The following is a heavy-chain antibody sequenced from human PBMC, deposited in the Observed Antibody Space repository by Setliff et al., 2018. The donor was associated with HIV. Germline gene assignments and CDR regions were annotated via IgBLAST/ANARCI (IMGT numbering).Heavy chain of an antibody. CDR1: GGSISFYY. D-gene: IGHD3-22*01. V-gene: IGHV4-59*01. CDR2: TFDNGNT. Sequence: PSETLSLTCSISGGSISFYYWNWLRQTPGKGLEWIAYTFDNGNTHYNPSLESRVTLSLDTSRNLFSLRLASVTAADTAVYYCAREPGDYDRKFDHWGQGALVPSPQ. CDR3: AREPGDYDRKFDH. J-gene: IGHJ4*02.